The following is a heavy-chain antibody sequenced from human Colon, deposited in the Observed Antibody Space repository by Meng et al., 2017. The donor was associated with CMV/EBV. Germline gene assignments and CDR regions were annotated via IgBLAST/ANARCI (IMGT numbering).Heavy chain of an antibody. Sequence: QRKLVQTGAEVKKPVASWKVTSKPSGYTITEYYIHWGRQAPGQGLEWMGWINSISGDTNYAQKFQGRVTMTRDTSITTAYMELNSLKSDDTAVYYCGRDRHLDPWGQGTLVTVSS. V-gene: IGHV1-2*02. CDR3: GRDRHLDP. CDR1: GYTITEYY. CDR2: INSISGDT. D-gene: IGHD3-3*02. J-gene: IGHJ5*02.